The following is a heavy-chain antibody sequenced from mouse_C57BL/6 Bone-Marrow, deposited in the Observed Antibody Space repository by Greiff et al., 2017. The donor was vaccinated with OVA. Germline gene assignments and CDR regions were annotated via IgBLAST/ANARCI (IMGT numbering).Heavy chain of an antibody. CDR1: GFSLTSYG. CDR3: AKKGYYGSREFFAY. J-gene: IGHJ3*01. D-gene: IGHD1-1*01. Sequence: QVHVKQSGPGLVQPSQSLSITCTVSGFSLTSYGVHWVRQSPGKGLEWLGVIWRGGSTDYNAAFMSRLSITKDNSKSQVFFKMNSLQADDTAIYYCAKKGYYGSREFFAYWGQGTLVTVSA. V-gene: IGHV2-5*01. CDR2: IWRGGST.